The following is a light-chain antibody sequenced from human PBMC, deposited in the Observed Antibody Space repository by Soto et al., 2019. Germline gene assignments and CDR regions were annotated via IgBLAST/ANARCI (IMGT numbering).Light chain of an antibody. CDR3: SSYTSSNTV. J-gene: IGLJ2*01. Sequence: QSVLTQPASVSGSPGQSITISCTGTSSDVGGYDHVSWYQQHPGKAPKLMIYDVSSRPSGVSNRFSGSKSGNTASLTISGLQVEDEADYYCSSYTSSNTVFGGGTKVTVL. CDR2: DVS. CDR1: SSDVGGYDH. V-gene: IGLV2-14*01.